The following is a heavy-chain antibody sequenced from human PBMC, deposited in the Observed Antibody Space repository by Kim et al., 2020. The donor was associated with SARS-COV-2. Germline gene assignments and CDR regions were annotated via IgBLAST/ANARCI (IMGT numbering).Heavy chain of an antibody. Sequence: GGSLRLSCVASGFTFSNYGMHWVRQAPGKGLEWVAVIWYDGSNKYYADSVKGRFTISRDNSRNTLYLQMNSLGAEDTTVYHCARDPGYGFYYFDNWGQG. CDR1: GFTFSNYG. CDR3: ARDPGYGFYYFDN. J-gene: IGHJ4*02. D-gene: IGHD5-12*01. V-gene: IGHV3-33*01. CDR2: IWYDGSNK.